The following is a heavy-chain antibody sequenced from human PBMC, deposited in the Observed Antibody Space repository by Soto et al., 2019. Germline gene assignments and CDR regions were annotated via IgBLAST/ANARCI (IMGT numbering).Heavy chain of an antibody. V-gene: IGHV3-23*01. Sequence: GGSLRLSCAASGFTFSSYAMSWVRQAPGKGLEWVSAISGSGGSTYYADSVKGRFTISRDNSKNTLYLQMNSLRAEDTAVYYCVRSMLSSGWTALASKKYFQHWGQGTLVTVSS. D-gene: IGHD6-19*01. CDR3: VRSMLSSGWTALASKKYFQH. J-gene: IGHJ1*01. CDR1: GFTFSSYA. CDR2: ISGSGGST.